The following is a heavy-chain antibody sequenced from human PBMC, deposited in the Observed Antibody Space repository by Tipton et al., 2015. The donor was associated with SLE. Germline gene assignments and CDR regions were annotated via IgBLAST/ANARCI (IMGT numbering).Heavy chain of an antibody. CDR2: IKQGGSEK. CDR1: GFTFSSYW. CDR3: ARHRVRNWYFDL. D-gene: IGHD3-10*01. J-gene: IGHJ2*01. V-gene: IGHV3-7*03. Sequence: GSLRLSCEASGFTFSSYWMSWVRQAPGKGLEWVANIKQGGSEKYYVDSVKGRFTISRDNAKNSLYLQMNSLRAEDTAVYYCARHRVRNWYFDLWGRGTLVTVSS.